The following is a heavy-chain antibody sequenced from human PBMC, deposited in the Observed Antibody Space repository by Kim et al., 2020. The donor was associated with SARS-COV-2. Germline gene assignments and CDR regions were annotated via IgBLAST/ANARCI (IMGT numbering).Heavy chain of an antibody. D-gene: IGHD3-9*01. CDR1: GYTFTSYG. CDR3: ARDVPNYDILTGYYTSWYFDL. CDR2: ISAYNGNT. J-gene: IGHJ2*01. Sequence: ASVKVSCKASGYTFTSYGISWVRQAPGQGLECMGWISAYNGNTNYAQKLQGRVTMTTDTSTSTAYMELRSLRSDDTAVYYCARDVPNYDILTGYYTSWYFDLWGRGTLVTVSS. V-gene: IGHV1-18*01.